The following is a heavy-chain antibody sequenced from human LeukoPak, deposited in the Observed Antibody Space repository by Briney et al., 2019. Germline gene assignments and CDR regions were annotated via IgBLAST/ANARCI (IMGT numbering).Heavy chain of an antibody. Sequence: GGSLRLSCAASGFTFSDYYMNWIRQAPGKGVEWVSYISSCGSYIEYADSLKGRFTISRDNAKKSLYLQMNSLRAEDTAVYYCARGFYASGSYFHHWGQGTLVTVSS. CDR1: GFTFSDYY. CDR3: ARGFYASGSYFHH. CDR2: ISSCGSYI. J-gene: IGHJ1*01. D-gene: IGHD3-10*01. V-gene: IGHV3-11*06.